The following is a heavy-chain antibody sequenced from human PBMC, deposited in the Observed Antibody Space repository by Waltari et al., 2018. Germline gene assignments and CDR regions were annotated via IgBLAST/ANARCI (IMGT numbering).Heavy chain of an antibody. D-gene: IGHD1-26*01. Sequence: QVQLVQSGAAVKKPGASVKVSCKASGYTFTSYDINWVRQAPGQGLEWMGWMNTNSGNTGYAQKFQGRVTITRNTSISTAYMELSSLRSEDTAVYYCARGLGEVGAGGVGYWGQGTLVTVS. J-gene: IGHJ4*02. V-gene: IGHV1-8*03. CDR1: GYTFTSYD. CDR3: ARGLGEVGAGGVGY. CDR2: MNTNSGNT.